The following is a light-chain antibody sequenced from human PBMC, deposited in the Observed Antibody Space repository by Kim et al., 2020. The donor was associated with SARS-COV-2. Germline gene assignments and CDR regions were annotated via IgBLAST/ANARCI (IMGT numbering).Light chain of an antibody. Sequence: EIVLTQFPGTLSLSPGERATLSCRASQSVDSLFLAWYQQRPGQAPRLLIYGASDRATGIPDRFRGSGSGTDFTLTITSLEPEDFEVYYCQQSDSSFRTFGQGTKVDIK. CDR2: GAS. V-gene: IGKV3-20*01. CDR1: QSVDSLF. J-gene: IGKJ1*01. CDR3: QQSDSSFRT.